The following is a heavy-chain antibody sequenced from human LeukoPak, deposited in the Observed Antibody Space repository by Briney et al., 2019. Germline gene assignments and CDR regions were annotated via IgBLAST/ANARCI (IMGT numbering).Heavy chain of an antibody. D-gene: IGHD3-3*01. J-gene: IGHJ4*02. CDR2: ISGSGGST. CDR1: GFTFSSYA. V-gene: IGHV3-23*01. CDR3: AKTPSQPYDFWSGYSRGDY. Sequence: GGSLRLSCAASGFTFSSYAMSWVRQAPGKGLEWVSAISGSGGSTYYADSVKGRFTISRDNSKNTLYLQMNSLRAEDTAVYYCAKTPSQPYDFWSGYSRGDYWAREPWSPSPQ.